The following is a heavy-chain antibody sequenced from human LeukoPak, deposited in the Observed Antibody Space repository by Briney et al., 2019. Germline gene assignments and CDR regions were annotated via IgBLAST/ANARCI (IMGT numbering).Heavy chain of an antibody. Sequence: PSETLSLTCTVSGGSISSYYWSWIRQPPGKGLEWIGYIYYSGSTNYNPSLKSRVTISVDTSKNQFSLKLSSVTAADTAVYYCARAKEGDYGYGEPFDYWGQGTLVTVSS. CDR2: IYYSGST. J-gene: IGHJ4*02. CDR1: GGSISSYY. V-gene: IGHV4-59*01. CDR3: ARAKEGDYGYGEPFDY. D-gene: IGHD4-17*01.